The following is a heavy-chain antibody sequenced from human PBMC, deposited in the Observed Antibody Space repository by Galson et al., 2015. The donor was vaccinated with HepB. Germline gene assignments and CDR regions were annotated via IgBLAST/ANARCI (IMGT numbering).Heavy chain of an antibody. J-gene: IGHJ3*02. CDR1: GGSISSSSYY. V-gene: IGHV4-39*01. D-gene: IGHD5-24*01. CDR2: IYYSGST. CDR3: ARRRRLGMGEI. Sequence: SETLYLTCTISGGSISSSSYYWGWIRQPPGKGLEWIGSIYYSGSTYYNPSLKSRVTISVDTSKNQFSLKLSSVTAADTAVYYCARRRRLGMGEIWGQGTMVTVSS.